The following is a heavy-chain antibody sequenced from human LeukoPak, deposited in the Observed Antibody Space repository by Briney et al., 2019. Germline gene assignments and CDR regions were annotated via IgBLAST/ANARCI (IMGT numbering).Heavy chain of an antibody. J-gene: IGHJ4*02. Sequence: SETLSLTCTVSGGSISSGSYYWSWIRQPAGKGLEWIGRIYTSGSTNYNPSLKSRVTISVDTSKNQFSLKLSSVTAADTAVYYCASSSWYGDYWGQGTLVTVSS. D-gene: IGHD3-10*01. V-gene: IGHV4-61*02. CDR2: IYTSGST. CDR3: ASSSWYGDY. CDR1: GGSISSGSYY.